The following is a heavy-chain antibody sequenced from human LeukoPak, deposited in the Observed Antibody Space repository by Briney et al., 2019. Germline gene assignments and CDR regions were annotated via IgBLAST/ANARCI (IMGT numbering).Heavy chain of an antibody. CDR1: GFTFGSYW. D-gene: IGHD3-22*01. CDR3: ARAVPSTYYYDSSGYPDY. V-gene: IGHV3-21*01. CDR2: ISSSSSYI. J-gene: IGHJ4*02. Sequence: PGGSLRLSCAGSGFTFGSYWMSWVRQAPGKGLEWVSSISSSSSYIYYADSVKGRFTISRDNAKNSLYLQMNSLRAEDTAVYYCARAVPSTYYYDSSGYPDYWGQGTLVTVSS.